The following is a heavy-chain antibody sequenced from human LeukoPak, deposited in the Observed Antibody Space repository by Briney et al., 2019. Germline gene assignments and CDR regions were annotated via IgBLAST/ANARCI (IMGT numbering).Heavy chain of an antibody. V-gene: IGHV3-7*03. D-gene: IGHD2-2*01. CDR1: GFIFSRYW. CDR3: ARDLPPAPWNGMDV. Sequence: GGSLRLSCATSGFIFSRYWMSWVRQAPGKGLEWVANINQDEGERNYVDSVKGRFTISRDNSKNTLYLQMNSLRPEDTAVYYCARDLPPAPWNGMDVWGQGTTVTVSS. J-gene: IGHJ6*02. CDR2: INQDEGER.